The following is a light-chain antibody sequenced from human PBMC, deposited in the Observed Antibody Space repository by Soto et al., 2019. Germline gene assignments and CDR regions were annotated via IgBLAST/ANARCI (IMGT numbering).Light chain of an antibody. CDR3: QQSYSSPLT. V-gene: IGKV1-5*03. CDR2: KAS. CDR1: QTISSW. Sequence: DIQMTQSPSTLSGSVGDRVTITCLASQTISSWLAWYQQKPGKAPKLLIYKASTLKSGVPSRFSGSGSGTDFTLLISSLQPEDFATYYCQQSYSSPLTFGGGTKVDIK. J-gene: IGKJ4*01.